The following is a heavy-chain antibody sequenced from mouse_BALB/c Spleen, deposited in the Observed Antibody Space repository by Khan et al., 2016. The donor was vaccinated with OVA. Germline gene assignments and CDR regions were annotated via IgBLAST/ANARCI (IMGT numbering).Heavy chain of an antibody. V-gene: IGHV1S34*01. CDR1: GYSFTGYY. CDR3: ARGDYYGSSSFAY. J-gene: IGHJ3*01. CDR2: ISCYNGAT. D-gene: IGHD1-1*01. Sequence: LVKTGASVKISCKASGYSFTGYYMHWVKQSHGKSLEWIGYISCYNGATSYNQKFKGKATFTVDTSSSTAYKQFNSLTSEDSAVYYGARGDYYGSSSFAYWGQGTLVTGAA.